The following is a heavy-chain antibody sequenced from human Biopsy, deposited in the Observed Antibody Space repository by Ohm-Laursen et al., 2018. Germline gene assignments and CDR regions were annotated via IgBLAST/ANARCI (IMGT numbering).Heavy chain of an antibody. CDR2: IKRDGTTT. Sequence: SLRLSCAASGFTFSNYYMHWVRQAPGKGLLWVSRIKRDGTTTDYAESVKRRFTISRDNAKNTLYLQMNSLRAEDTAVYYCARGGFFAYSTFDYWGQGALVTVSS. CDR3: ARGGFFAYSTFDY. V-gene: IGHV3-74*01. CDR1: GFTFSNYY. D-gene: IGHD4-11*01. J-gene: IGHJ4*02.